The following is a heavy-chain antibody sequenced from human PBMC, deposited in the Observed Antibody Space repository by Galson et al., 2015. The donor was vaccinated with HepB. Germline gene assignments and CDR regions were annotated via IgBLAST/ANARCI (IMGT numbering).Heavy chain of an antibody. CDR1: GFTFSNYG. CDR3: AKDTNGYSVDY. Sequence: SLRLSCAASGFTFSNYGMHWVRQAPGKGLEWVAFLIYDGSYKFYADSVKGRFTISRDNSKNSLYLQTNNLRSYDTAIYYCAKDTNGYSVDYWGQGTLVTGSS. CDR2: LIYDGSYK. V-gene: IGHV3-30*18. D-gene: IGHD3-22*01. J-gene: IGHJ4*02.